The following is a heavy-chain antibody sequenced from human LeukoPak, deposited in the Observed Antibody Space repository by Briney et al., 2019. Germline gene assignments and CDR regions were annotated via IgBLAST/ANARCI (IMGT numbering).Heavy chain of an antibody. D-gene: IGHD3-10*02. J-gene: IGHJ4*02. Sequence: GRSLRLSCAASGFTFRSHAMHWVRQAPGKGLEWVAVISYHGIDRYYADSVKGRFTISRDNSNSTLYLQMNSLGTEDTAVYFCARAVFDENLDYWGQGVLVTVSS. CDR3: ARAVFDENLDY. CDR2: ISYHGIDR. V-gene: IGHV3-30*04. CDR1: GFTFRSHA.